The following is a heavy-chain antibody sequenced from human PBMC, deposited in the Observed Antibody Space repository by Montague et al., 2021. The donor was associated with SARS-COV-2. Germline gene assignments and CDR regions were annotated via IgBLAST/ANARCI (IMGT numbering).Heavy chain of an antibody. CDR1: GFTFSSYS. V-gene: IGHV3-21*01. J-gene: IGHJ4*02. Sequence: SLRLSCAASGFTFSSYSMNWVRQAPGKGLEWVSSISSSSSYIYYADSVKGRFTISRDNAKNSLYLQMNSLRAEDTAVYYCARSPSYYYDSSGCFDYWGQGTLVIVSS. CDR3: ARSPSYYYDSSGCFDY. D-gene: IGHD3-22*01. CDR2: ISSSSSYI.